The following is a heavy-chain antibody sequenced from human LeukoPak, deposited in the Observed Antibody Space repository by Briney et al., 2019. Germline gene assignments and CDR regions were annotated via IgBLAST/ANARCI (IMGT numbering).Heavy chain of an antibody. Sequence: SETLSLTCTVSGGSIGSYYWSWIRQPPGKGLEWIGYIYYSGSTNYNPSLKSRVTISVDTSKTQFSLKLSSVTAADTAVYYCARAMYSSSLYYYGMDVWGQGSTVTVSS. V-gene: IGHV4-59*01. CDR3: ARAMYSSSLYYYGMDV. J-gene: IGHJ6*02. CDR1: GGSIGSYY. D-gene: IGHD6-6*01. CDR2: IYYSGST.